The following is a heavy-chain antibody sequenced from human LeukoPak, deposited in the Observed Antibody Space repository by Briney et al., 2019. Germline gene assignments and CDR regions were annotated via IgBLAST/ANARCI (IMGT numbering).Heavy chain of an antibody. Sequence: WGSLRLSCAASGFTFSTYGMHWVRQAPGKGLHWVAFIRYDGSNKYYADSVKGRFTISRDNSKNTLYLQINSLRAEDTAVYYCAKDRGRQVYSYGSNWFDPWGQGTLVTVSS. J-gene: IGHJ5*02. CDR3: AKDRGRQVYSYGSNWFDP. V-gene: IGHV3-30*02. D-gene: IGHD5-18*01. CDR2: IRYDGSNK. CDR1: GFTFSTYG.